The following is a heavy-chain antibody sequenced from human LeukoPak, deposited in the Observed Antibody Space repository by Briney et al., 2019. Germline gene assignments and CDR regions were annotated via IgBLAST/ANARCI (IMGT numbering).Heavy chain of an antibody. Sequence: GGSLRLSCAASGFTFSSYSMNWVRQAPGKGLEWVSSISSSSSYIYYADSVKGRFTISRDNAKNSLYLQMNSLRAEDTAVYYCARVHSSSWWEFEYWGQGTLVTVSS. CDR2: ISSSSSYI. D-gene: IGHD6-13*01. CDR1: GFTFSSYS. V-gene: IGHV3-21*01. J-gene: IGHJ4*02. CDR3: ARVHSSSWWEFEY.